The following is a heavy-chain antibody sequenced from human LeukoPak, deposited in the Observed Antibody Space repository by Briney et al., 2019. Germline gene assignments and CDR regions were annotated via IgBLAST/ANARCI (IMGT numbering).Heavy chain of an antibody. Sequence: RASVKVSCKASNNTLSNNGITWVRQAPGQGLEWMGWTSGYNTYTTYAQKFQDRVTMIKDTSTSTAYMEMRSLRSDDTAIYYCARVRLVWGMETFDLWGQGTMVIVSS. CDR1: NNTLSNNG. J-gene: IGHJ3*01. V-gene: IGHV1-18*01. D-gene: IGHD3-16*01. CDR2: TSGYNTYT. CDR3: ARVRLVWGMETFDL.